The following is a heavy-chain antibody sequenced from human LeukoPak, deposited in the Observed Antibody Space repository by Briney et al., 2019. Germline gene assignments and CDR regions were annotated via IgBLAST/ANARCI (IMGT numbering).Heavy chain of an antibody. V-gene: IGHV1-69*13. J-gene: IGHJ6*02. D-gene: IGHD6-19*01. Sequence: ASVTVSCKASGGTFSSYAISWVRQAPGQGLEWMGGIIPIFGTANYAQKLQGRVTITADESTSTAYMELSSLRSEDTAVYYCARVPYSSGWHGGSYYYYGMDVWGQGTTVTVSS. CDR2: IIPIFGTA. CDR1: GGTFSSYA. CDR3: ARVPYSSGWHGGSYYYYGMDV.